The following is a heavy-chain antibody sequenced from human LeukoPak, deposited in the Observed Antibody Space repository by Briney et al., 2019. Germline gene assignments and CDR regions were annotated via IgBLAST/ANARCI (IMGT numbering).Heavy chain of an antibody. D-gene: IGHD3-22*01. J-gene: IGHJ4*02. V-gene: IGHV4-39*02. CDR1: GGSIRSISAY. Sequence: SETLSLTCSVSGGSIRSISAYWGWTRQPPGKGLGWNGDSYFRVTTYNNPSNKARVSISGDMTTNHSSLKLNSMAAANTAIYYSARETRNYYVGSAYYSFDYWGQGTLVTVSS. CDR2: SYFRVTT. CDR3: ARETRNYYVGSAYYSFDY.